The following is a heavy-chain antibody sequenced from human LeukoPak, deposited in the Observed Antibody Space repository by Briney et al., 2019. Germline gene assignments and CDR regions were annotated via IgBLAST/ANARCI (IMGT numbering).Heavy chain of an antibody. D-gene: IGHD2-15*01. CDR1: GFIFSSHG. CDR2: ISPSGDIT. CDR3: ARDRDIVVVVAATYYYYYYMDV. J-gene: IGHJ6*03. Sequence: PGGSLRLSCAASGFIFSSHGMNWVRQAPGKGLEWVSGISPSGDITYYADSVKGRFTISRDNAKNTLYLQMNSLRAEDTAVYYCARDRDIVVVVAATYYYYYYMDVWGKGTTVTVSS. V-gene: IGHV3-23*01.